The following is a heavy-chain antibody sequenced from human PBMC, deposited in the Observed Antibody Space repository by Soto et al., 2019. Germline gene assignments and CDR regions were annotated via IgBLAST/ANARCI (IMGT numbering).Heavy chain of an antibody. CDR3: ATRIAAAGPSYYGMDV. Sequence: VASVKVSCKASGGTFSSYAISWVRQAPGQGLEWMGGIIPIFGTANYAQKFQGRVTITADESTSTAYMELSSLRSEDTAVYYCATRIAAAGPSYYGMDVWGQGTTVTVSS. CDR1: GGTFSSYA. J-gene: IGHJ6*02. V-gene: IGHV1-69*13. CDR2: IIPIFGTA. D-gene: IGHD6-13*01.